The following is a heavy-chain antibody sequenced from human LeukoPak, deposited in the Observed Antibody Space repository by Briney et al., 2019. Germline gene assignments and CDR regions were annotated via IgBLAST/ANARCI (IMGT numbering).Heavy chain of an antibody. Sequence: PSETLSLTCAVYGGSSSGYYWSWIRQPPGKGLEWIGEINHSGSTNYNPSLKSRVTISVDTSKNQFSLKLSSVTAADTAVYYCARALLGLNDYWGQGTLVTVSS. CDR1: GGSSSGYY. CDR3: ARALLGLNDY. D-gene: IGHD3-10*02. V-gene: IGHV4-34*01. CDR2: INHSGST. J-gene: IGHJ4*02.